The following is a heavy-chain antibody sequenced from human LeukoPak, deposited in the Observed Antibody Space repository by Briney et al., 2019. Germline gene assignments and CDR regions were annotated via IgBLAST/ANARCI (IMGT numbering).Heavy chain of an antibody. CDR2: IIPIFGTA. D-gene: IGHD6-13*01. J-gene: IGHJ4*02. CDR1: GGTFSSYA. Sequence: SVKVSCKASGGTFSSYAISWVRQAPGQGLEWMGGIIPIFGTANYAQKFQGRVTITADESTSTAYMELSSLRSEDTAVYYCVRAKYSSSWLDYWGQGTLVTVSS. CDR3: VRAKYSSSWLDY. V-gene: IGHV1-69*13.